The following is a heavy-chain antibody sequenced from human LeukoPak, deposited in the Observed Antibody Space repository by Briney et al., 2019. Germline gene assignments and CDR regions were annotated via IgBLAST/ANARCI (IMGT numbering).Heavy chain of an antibody. CDR1: GFTFSSYS. V-gene: IGHV3-21*01. CDR3: ARGFVYRLRGSSGYSF. Sequence: GGSLRLSCAASGFTFSSYSMNWVRQAPGKGLEWVSSISSSSSYIYYADSVKGRFTISRDNAKNSLYLQMNSLRAEDTAVYYCARGFVYRLRGSSGYSFWGQGTLVTVSS. J-gene: IGHJ4*02. D-gene: IGHD3-22*01. CDR2: ISSSSSYI.